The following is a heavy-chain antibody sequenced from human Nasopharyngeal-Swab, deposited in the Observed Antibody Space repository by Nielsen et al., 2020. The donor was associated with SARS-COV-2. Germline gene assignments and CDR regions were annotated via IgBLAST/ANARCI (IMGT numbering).Heavy chain of an antibody. D-gene: IGHD5-12*01. J-gene: IGHJ6*03. V-gene: IGHV1-69*10. CDR2: IIPIIDFA. CDR3: ARGGWLRRSYYYSYYYMDV. CDR1: GGTFSSYA. Sequence: SVKVSCKAPGGTFSSYAISWVRQAPGQRLDWMGGIIPIIDFAKYGQKFQGRVAITADKSTSTAYMELRSLRSDDTGVYYCARGGWLRRSYYYSYYYMDVWGKGTTVTVSS.